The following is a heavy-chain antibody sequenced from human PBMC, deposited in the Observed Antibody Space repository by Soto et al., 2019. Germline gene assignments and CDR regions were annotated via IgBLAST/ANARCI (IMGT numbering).Heavy chain of an antibody. V-gene: IGHV3-23*01. D-gene: IGHD2-2*01. J-gene: IGHJ6*03. CDR1: GFTFSNFA. Sequence: GGSLRLSCAASGFTFSNFAMSWVRHAPGQGLEWVSEISGSTGTTYYADSVKGRFIISRDNSKNMVHLQMNSLRAEDTAVYYSAKDTSSSPYYMDFWGKGTTVTVSS. CDR2: ISGSTGTT. CDR3: AKDTSSSPYYMDF.